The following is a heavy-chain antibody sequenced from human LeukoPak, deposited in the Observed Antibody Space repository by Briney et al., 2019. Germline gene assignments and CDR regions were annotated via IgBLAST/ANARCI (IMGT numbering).Heavy chain of an antibody. CDR3: ARDRRGYSYGFDY. Sequence: GGSLRLSCAAPGFTFSSYSMNWVRQAPGKGLEWVSSISSSSSYIYYADSVKGRFTISRDNAKNSLYLQMNSLRAEDTAVYYCARDRRGYSYGFDYWGQGTLVTVSS. J-gene: IGHJ4*02. V-gene: IGHV3-21*01. D-gene: IGHD5-18*01. CDR1: GFTFSSYS. CDR2: ISSSSSYI.